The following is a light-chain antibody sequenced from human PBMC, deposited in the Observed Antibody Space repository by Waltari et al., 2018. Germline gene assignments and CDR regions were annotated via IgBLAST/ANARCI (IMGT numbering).Light chain of an antibody. CDR2: GIN. V-gene: IGLV1-47*01. CDR1: NSNIGRNS. J-gene: IGLJ1*01. Sequence: QSVLTQPPSASGTPGQRVTISCSGTNSNIGRNSVFWYQQLPGSAPKLLIYGINQRPSGVPDRFSASKSGTSASLAISGLRSEDAADYYCAAWDDSLSVSYVFGSGTKVTV. CDR3: AAWDDSLSVSYV.